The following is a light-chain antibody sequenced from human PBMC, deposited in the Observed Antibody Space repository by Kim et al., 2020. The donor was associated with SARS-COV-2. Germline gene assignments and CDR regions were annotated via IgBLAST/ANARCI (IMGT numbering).Light chain of an antibody. CDR1: KLGDKY. CDR2: QDN. CDR3: QAWDSSTAWV. Sequence: SYELTQPPSVSVSPGQTASITCSGHKLGDKYACWYQQKPGQSPVLVIYQDNKRPTCIPERFSGSNSGNTATLTISGTQAMDEADYYCQAWDSSTAWVFGGGTQLTVL. V-gene: IGLV3-1*01. J-gene: IGLJ3*02.